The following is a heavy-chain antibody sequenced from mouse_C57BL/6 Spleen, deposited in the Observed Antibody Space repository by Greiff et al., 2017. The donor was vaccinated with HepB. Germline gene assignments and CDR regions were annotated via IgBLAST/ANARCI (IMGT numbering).Heavy chain of an antibody. Sequence: VMLQESGAELARPGASVKLSCKASGYTFTSYGISWVKQRTGQGLEWIGEIYPRSGNTYYNEKFKGKATLTADKSSSTAYMELRSLTSEDSAVYFCAERGSMVTGYFDYWGQGTTLTVSS. CDR2: IYPRSGNT. CDR3: AERGSMVTGYFDY. CDR1: GYTFTSYG. V-gene: IGHV1-81*01. D-gene: IGHD2-2*01. J-gene: IGHJ2*01.